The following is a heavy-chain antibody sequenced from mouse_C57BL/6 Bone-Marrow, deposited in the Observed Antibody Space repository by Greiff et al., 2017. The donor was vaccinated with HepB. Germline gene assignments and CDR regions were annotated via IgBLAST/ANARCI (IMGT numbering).Heavy chain of an antibody. V-gene: IGHV14-2*01. CDR3: ASPLITTVVAPPA. Sequence: EVQLQQSGAELVKPGASVKLSCTASGFNIKDYYMHWVKQRTEQGLEWIGRIDPEDGETKYAPKFKGKATITADTSSNTAYLQRSSLTSEDTAVYYCASPLITTVVAPPAWGQGTLVTVSA. CDR1: GFNIKDYY. CDR2: IDPEDGET. D-gene: IGHD1-1*01. J-gene: IGHJ3*01.